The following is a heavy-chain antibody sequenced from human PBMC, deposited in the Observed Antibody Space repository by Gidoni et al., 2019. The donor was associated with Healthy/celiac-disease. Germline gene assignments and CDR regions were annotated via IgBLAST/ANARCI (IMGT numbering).Heavy chain of an antibody. CDR1: GFPFSAYY. CDR3: ARGNLLWFGESALDDAFDI. Sequence: QVQLVESGGGLVKPGGSLRLSCAASGFPFSAYYMRWIRQAPGKGLEWVSYIRSSGSTIYYADSVKGRFTSSRENAKNSLYLQMNSLRAEDTAVYYCARGNLLWFGESALDDAFDIWGQGTMVTVSS. J-gene: IGHJ3*02. V-gene: IGHV3-11*01. D-gene: IGHD3-10*01. CDR2: IRSSGSTI.